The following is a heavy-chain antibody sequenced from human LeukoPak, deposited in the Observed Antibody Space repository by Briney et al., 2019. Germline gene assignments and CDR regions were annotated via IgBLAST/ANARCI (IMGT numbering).Heavy chain of an antibody. J-gene: IGHJ4*02. D-gene: IGHD6-19*01. Sequence: SETLSLTCTVSGGSISSYYWSWIRQPPGKGLEWIGYIYYSGSTNYNPSLKSRVTISVDTSKNQFSLKLSSVTAADTAVYYCARDNWSSGWYSPHFDYWGQGTLVTVSS. CDR2: IYYSGST. V-gene: IGHV4-59*12. CDR3: ARDNWSSGWYSPHFDY. CDR1: GGSISSYY.